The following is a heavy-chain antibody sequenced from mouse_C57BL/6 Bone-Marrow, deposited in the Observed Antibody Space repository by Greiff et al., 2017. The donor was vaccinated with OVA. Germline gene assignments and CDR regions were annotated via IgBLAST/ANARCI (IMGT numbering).Heavy chain of an antibody. CDR3: AYYGVDAMDY. J-gene: IGHJ4*01. V-gene: IGHV1-80*01. CDR2: IYPGDGDT. CDR1: GYAFSSYW. D-gene: IGHD1-1*01. Sequence: VKLMESGAELVKPGASVKISCKASGYAFSSYWMNWVKQRPGKGLEWIGQIYPGDGDTNYNGKFKGKATLTADKSSSTAYMQLSSLTSEDSAVYFCAYYGVDAMDYWGQGTSVTVSS.